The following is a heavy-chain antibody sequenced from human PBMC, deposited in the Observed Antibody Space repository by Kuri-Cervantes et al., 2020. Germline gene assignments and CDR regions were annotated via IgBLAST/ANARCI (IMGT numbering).Heavy chain of an antibody. Sequence: GGSLRLSCAASGFTFSSYGMHWVRQAPGKGLQWVAIISFDGNNQYYEDSVKGRFTISRDNSKNTVFLQMDSLKIEDTAMYYCARSEIAVAPTDYYGMDVWGQGTTVTVSS. V-gene: IGHV3-30*03. CDR3: ARSEIAVAPTDYYGMDV. D-gene: IGHD6-19*01. J-gene: IGHJ6*02. CDR2: ISFDGNNQ. CDR1: GFTFSSYG.